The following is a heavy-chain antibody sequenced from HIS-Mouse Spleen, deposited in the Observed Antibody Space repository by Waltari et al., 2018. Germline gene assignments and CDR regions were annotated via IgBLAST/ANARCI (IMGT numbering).Heavy chain of an antibody. CDR1: GGSISSSSYY. J-gene: IGHJ2*01. Sequence: QLQLQESGPGLVKPSETLSLTCTVSGGSISSSSYYWGWIRQPPGKGLEWIGSIYYSGRPYYNPSLKCRVTISVDTSKNQCSLKLSSVTAADTAVYYCAREIPYSSSWYDWYFDLWGRGTLVTVSS. CDR3: AREIPYSSSWYDWYFDL. D-gene: IGHD6-13*01. CDR2: IYYSGRP. V-gene: IGHV4-39*07.